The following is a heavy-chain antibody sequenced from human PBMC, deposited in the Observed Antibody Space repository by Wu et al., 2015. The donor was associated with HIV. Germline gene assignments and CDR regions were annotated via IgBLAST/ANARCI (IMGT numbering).Heavy chain of an antibody. J-gene: IGHJ4*02. Sequence: QVHLLQSGAEVEKPGSSVRVSCKASGATFKSYALSWVRQAPGQGLEWMGRLIPMYGTANYAQKFQGRVTITADESTNTAYMAVSSLRSDDTAVYYCAGGGGRTSMDPFDFWGQGTLVTVSS. CDR2: LIPMYGTA. CDR1: GATFKSYA. CDR3: AGGGGRTSMDPFDF. D-gene: IGHD5-18*01. V-gene: IGHV1-69*13.